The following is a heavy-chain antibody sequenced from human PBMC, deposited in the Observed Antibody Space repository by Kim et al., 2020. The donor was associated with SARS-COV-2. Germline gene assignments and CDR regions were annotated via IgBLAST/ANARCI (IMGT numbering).Heavy chain of an antibody. V-gene: IGHV3-11*06. CDR2: SYT. Sequence: SYTNYADSVKGRFTISRDNAKNSLYLQMNSLRAEDTAVYYCARSGDGLDYWGQGTLVTVSS. J-gene: IGHJ4*02. D-gene: IGHD7-27*01. CDR3: ARSGDGLDY.